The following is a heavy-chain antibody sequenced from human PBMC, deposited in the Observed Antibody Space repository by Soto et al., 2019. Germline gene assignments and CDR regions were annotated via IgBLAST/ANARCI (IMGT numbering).Heavy chain of an antibody. J-gene: IGHJ4*02. CDR2: INPNSGGT. V-gene: IGHV1-2*04. CDR3: ARISSGSYYFDY. D-gene: IGHD6-19*01. CDR1: GYTFTGYY. Sequence: ASVKVSCKASGYTFTGYYMHWVRQAPGQGLEWMGWINPNSGGTNYAQKFQDWVTMTRDTSISTAYMELSRLRSDDTAVYYCARISSGSYYFDYWGQGTLVTVSS.